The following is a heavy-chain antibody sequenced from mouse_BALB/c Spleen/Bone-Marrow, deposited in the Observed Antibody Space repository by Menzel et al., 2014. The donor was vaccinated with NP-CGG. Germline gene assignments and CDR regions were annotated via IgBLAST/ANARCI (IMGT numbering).Heavy chain of an antibody. CDR1: GFTFSDYY. CDR3: ARQDYSYYYAMDY. D-gene: IGHD2-13*01. V-gene: IGHV5-12*02. J-gene: IGHJ4*01. Sequence: EVQLQESGGGLVQPGGSLKLSCATSGFTFSDYYMYWVRQTPEKRLEWVAYISNGGGSTYYPDTVKGRFTISRDNAKNTLYLQVSRLKSEDTAMYYCARQDYSYYYAMDYWGQGTSVTVSS. CDR2: ISNGGGST.